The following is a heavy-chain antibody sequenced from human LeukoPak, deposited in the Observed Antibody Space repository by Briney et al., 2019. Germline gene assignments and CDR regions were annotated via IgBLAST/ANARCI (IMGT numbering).Heavy chain of an antibody. CDR2: IYYSGST. CDR1: GGSISSSSYY. V-gene: IGHV4-39*01. D-gene: IGHD2-2*01. CDR3: ARGHQVPAAMQGYYYYYGMDV. J-gene: IGHJ6*02. Sequence: PSETLSLTCTVSGGSISSSSYYWGWIRQPPGKGLESIGSIYYSGSTYYNPSLKSRVTISVDTSKNQFSLKLSSVTAADTAAYYCARGHQVPAAMQGYYYYYGMDVWGQGTTVTVSS.